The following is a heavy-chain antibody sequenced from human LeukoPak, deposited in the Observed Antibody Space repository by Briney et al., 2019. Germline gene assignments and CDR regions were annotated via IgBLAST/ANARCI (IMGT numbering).Heavy chain of an antibody. CDR2: IYYSGST. V-gene: IGHV4-30-4*01. J-gene: IGHJ5*02. CDR3: AGEDPAPPGPRYCSSTSCYRYWFDP. CDR1: GGSISSGDYY. Sequence: SQTLSLTCTVSGGSISSGDYYWSWIRQPPGKGLEWIGYIYYSGSTYYNPSLKSRVTISVDTSKNQFSLKLSSVTAADTAVYYCAGEDPAPPGPRYCSSTSCYRYWFDPWGQGTLVTVSS. D-gene: IGHD2-2*02.